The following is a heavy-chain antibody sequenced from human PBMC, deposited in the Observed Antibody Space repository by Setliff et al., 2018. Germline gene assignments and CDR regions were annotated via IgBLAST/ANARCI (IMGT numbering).Heavy chain of an antibody. V-gene: IGHV4-4*07. CDR1: GGSISSYY. Sequence: PSETLSLTCTVSGGSISSYYWSWIRQPAGKGLEWIGHIYIGGSANYNPSLKSRVTMSIDTSKNQFSLKVSSVTAADTAVYYCARSFSRREKFLLDYWGQGAQGHRLL. J-gene: IGHJ4*02. CDR3: ARSFSRREKFLLDY. CDR2: IYIGGSA.